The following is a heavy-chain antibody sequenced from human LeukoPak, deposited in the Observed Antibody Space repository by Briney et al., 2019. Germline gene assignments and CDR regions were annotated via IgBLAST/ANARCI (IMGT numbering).Heavy chain of an antibody. Sequence: GGSLRLSCAASGFTFNSYAMYWVRQAPGKGLEWVSGIFGSGGSAHYADSVKGRFTISRDNSKNTLYLQMNSLRAEDTAVYYCARDGYYYDSSGIFDYWGQGTLVTVSS. D-gene: IGHD3-22*01. CDR3: ARDGYYYDSSGIFDY. CDR2: IFGSGGSA. V-gene: IGHV3-23*01. CDR1: GFTFNSYA. J-gene: IGHJ4*02.